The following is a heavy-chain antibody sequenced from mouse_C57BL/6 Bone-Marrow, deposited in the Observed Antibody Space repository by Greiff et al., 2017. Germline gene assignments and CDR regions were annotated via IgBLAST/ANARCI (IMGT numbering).Heavy chain of an antibody. CDR3: AGGGYLAWFAY. CDR2: IDPSDSYT. V-gene: IGHV1-69*01. J-gene: IGHJ3*01. D-gene: IGHD2-3*01. Sequence: QVQLQQPGAELVMPGASVKLSCKASGYTFTSYWMHWVKQRPGQGLEWIGEIDPSDSYTNYNQKFKGKSTLTVDKSSSTAYMQLSSLTSEDSAVYYFAGGGYLAWFAYWGQGTLVTVSA. CDR1: GYTFTSYW.